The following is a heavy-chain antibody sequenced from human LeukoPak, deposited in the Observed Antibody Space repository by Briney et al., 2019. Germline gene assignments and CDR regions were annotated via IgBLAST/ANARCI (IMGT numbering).Heavy chain of an antibody. Sequence: SGPTLMNPTQTLTLTCTFSGFSLSTSGMRVSWIRQPPGKALEWLARIDWDDDKLYSTSLKTRLTISKDTSKNQVVLTMTNMDPVDTATYYCARTPYCGGDCYVDYWGQGTLVTVSS. J-gene: IGHJ4*02. CDR2: IDWDDDK. D-gene: IGHD2-21*02. CDR3: ARTPYCGGDCYVDY. CDR1: GFSLSTSGMR. V-gene: IGHV2-70*04.